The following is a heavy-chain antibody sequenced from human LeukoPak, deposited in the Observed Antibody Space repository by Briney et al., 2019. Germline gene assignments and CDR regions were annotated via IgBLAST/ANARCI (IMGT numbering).Heavy chain of an antibody. J-gene: IGHJ6*03. D-gene: IGHD2-2*02. CDR2: IKSKTDGGTT. CDR1: GFTFSNAW. V-gene: IGHV3-15*01. CDR3: TTDGDCSSTSCYRYYYYYMDV. Sequence: GGSLRLSRAASGFTFSNAWMSWVRQAPGKGLEWVGRIKSKTDGGTTDYAAPVKGRFTISRDDSKNTLYLQMNSLKTEDTAVYYCTTDGDCSSTSCYRYYYYYMDVWGKGTTVTVSS.